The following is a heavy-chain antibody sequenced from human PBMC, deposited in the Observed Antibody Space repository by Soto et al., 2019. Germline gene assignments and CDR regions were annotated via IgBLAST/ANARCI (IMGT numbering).Heavy chain of an antibody. D-gene: IGHD2-15*01. CDR3: AKSVGGTNYYYGMDV. CDR2: ISGSGGST. CDR1: GFTFSLYA. J-gene: IGHJ6*02. Sequence: EVQLLESGGGLVQPGGSLRLSCAASGFTFSLYAICWVRQAPGKGLEWVSVISGSGGSTYYADSVKGRFTVSRDNSKNTLYLQMNSLGVEDTAVYYCAKSVGGTNYYYGMDVWGRGTTVTVSS. V-gene: IGHV3-23*01.